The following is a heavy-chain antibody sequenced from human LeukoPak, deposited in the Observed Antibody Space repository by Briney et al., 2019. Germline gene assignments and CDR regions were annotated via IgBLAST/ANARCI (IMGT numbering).Heavy chain of an antibody. Sequence: ASVKVSCKTSGYTFTYFGITWVRQAPGQGLERMGWISTYNGNAKYAQNLQGRVTMTTDTSTTTVYMELRSLRSDDTAVYYCARDLEGNGDSPDIWGQGTMVTVSS. V-gene: IGHV1-18*01. CDR1: GYTFTYFG. D-gene: IGHD4-17*01. J-gene: IGHJ3*02. CDR3: ARDLEGNGDSPDI. CDR2: ISTYNGNA.